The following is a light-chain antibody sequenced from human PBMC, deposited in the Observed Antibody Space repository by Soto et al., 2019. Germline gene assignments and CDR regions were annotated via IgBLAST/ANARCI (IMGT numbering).Light chain of an antibody. CDR1: QSISAW. V-gene: IGKV1-5*03. J-gene: IGKJ2*01. Sequence: DIQMTQSPSTLSASVGDRVTITCRASQSISAWLAWFQQKPGKAPNLLIYTASTLQSGVPSRFSGSGSGTEFTLTISSLQPDDFATYYCQQYSIYPYTFGQGTKLEIK. CDR3: QQYSIYPYT. CDR2: TAS.